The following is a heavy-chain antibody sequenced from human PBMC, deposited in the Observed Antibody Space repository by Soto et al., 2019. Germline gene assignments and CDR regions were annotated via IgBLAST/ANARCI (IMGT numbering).Heavy chain of an antibody. V-gene: IGHV4-31*03. D-gene: IGHD6-13*01. CDR2: IYYSGST. Sequence: QVQLQESGPGLVKPSQTLSLTCTVSGGSISSGGYYWSWIRQHPGKGLEWIGYIYYSGSTYYNPSLKSRVTISVDTSKNQFSLKLSSVTAADTAVYYCARAGNYSSSWYESYYGMDVWGQGTTVTVSS. CDR3: ARAGNYSSSWYESYYGMDV. J-gene: IGHJ6*02. CDR1: GGSISSGGYY.